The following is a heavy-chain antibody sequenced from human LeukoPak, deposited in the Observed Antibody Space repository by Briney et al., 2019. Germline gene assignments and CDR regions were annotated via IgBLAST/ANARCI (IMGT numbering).Heavy chain of an antibody. CDR1: GFTFRDYG. J-gene: IGHJ4*02. Sequence: PRGSLRLSCAASGFTFRDYGMHWVRQAPGKGLEWLAVISYDGSKEYYADSVKGRFIISRDNSKNTVYLQMSSLRPEETAVYYCAKELKRGLPDYWGQGTLVIVPS. D-gene: IGHD2-21*01. V-gene: IGHV3-30*18. CDR2: ISYDGSKE. CDR3: AKELKRGLPDY.